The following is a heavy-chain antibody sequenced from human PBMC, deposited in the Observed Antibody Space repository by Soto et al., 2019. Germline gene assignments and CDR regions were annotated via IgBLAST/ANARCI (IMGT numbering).Heavy chain of an antibody. J-gene: IGHJ5*02. D-gene: IGHD3-10*01. CDR3: ARTDYGTAYFDP. CDR1: VDSIFIGNHD. V-gene: IGHV4-30-4*01. CDR2: IFYSGTA. Sequence: NHSWTLSLTCAFSVDSIFIGNHDWSWIRQPPGKGLEWIGYIFYSGTAYYNPSLKSRLTISVDTSKNQFSLKLSSVTAADTAVYYCARTDYGTAYFDPWGQGSLVTVSS.